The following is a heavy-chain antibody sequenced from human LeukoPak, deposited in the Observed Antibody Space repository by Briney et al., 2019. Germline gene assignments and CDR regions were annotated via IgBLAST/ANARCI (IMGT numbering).Heavy chain of an antibody. D-gene: IGHD6-13*01. J-gene: IGHJ4*02. CDR3: ARQKGYSSCWYFDY. V-gene: IGHV4-39*01. CDR1: GGSISSSSYY. Sequence: PSETVSLPCTVSGGSISSSSYYWGWIRQPPGKGLEWIGSIYYSGSTYYNPSLKSRVTISVDTSKNQFSLKLSSVTAADTAVYYCARQKGYSSCWYFDYWGQGTMVTVSS. CDR2: IYYSGST.